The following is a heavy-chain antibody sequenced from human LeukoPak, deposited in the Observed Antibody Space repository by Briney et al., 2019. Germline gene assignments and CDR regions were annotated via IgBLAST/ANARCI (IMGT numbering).Heavy chain of an antibody. J-gene: IGHJ5*02. CDR1: GGSISGSSYY. CDR2: IYHSGTT. Sequence: SETLSLTCTVSGGSISGSSYYWAWIRQPPGKGLEWIGYIYHSGTTYYTPSLKSRVTISVDTSKNQFSLNLNSVTAADTAVYFCARAGCGGSSCYDSRGWVDPWGQGTLVSVSS. V-gene: IGHV4-39*07. CDR3: ARAGCGGSSCYDSRGWVDP. D-gene: IGHD2-2*01.